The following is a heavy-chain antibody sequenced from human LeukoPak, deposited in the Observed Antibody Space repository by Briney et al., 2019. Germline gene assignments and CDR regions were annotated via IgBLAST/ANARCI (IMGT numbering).Heavy chain of an antibody. V-gene: IGHV3-7*01. D-gene: IGHD6-19*01. CDR2: IKKDGSIK. Sequence: GGSLRLSXAASGFTFSSYWMTWVRQAPGKGLEWVANIKKDGSIKAYVDSVKGRFTISRDNAKNSVYLQMNSLRAEDTAVYYCAKDRRYSSGWYNFDYWGQGTLVTVSS. CDR1: GFTFSSYW. CDR3: AKDRRYSSGWYNFDY. J-gene: IGHJ4*02.